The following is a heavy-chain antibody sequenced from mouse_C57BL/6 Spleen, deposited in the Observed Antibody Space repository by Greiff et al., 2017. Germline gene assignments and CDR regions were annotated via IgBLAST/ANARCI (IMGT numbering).Heavy chain of an antibody. D-gene: IGHD2-2*01. V-gene: IGHV1-61*01. CDR2: IYPSDSET. CDR3: ARWLRFYAMDY. J-gene: IGHJ4*01. CDR1: GYIFTSYW. Sequence: VQLQQPGAELVRPGSSVKLSCKASGYIFTSYWMDWVKQRPGQGLEWIGNIYPSDSETHYNQKFKDKATLTVDKSSSTAYMQLSSLTSEDSAVYYCARWLRFYAMDYWGQGTSVTVSS.